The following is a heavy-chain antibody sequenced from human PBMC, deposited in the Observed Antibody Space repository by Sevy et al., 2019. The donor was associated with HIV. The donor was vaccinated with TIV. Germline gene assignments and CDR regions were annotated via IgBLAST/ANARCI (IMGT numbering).Heavy chain of an antibody. Sequence: GGSLRLSCTASGFTFGTYAMSWFRQAPGKGLEWVANIKQDGSEKYYVDSVKGRFTISRDNAKNSLYLQMNSLRAEDTAVYYCARAYGGYSYGSYYYGMDVWGQGTTVTVSS. CDR1: GFTFGTYA. J-gene: IGHJ6*02. V-gene: IGHV3-7*01. D-gene: IGHD5-18*01. CDR3: ARAYGGYSYGSYYYGMDV. CDR2: IKQDGSEK.